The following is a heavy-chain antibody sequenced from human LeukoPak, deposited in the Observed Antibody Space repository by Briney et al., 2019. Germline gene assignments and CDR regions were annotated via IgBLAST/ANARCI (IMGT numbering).Heavy chain of an antibody. J-gene: IGHJ4*02. CDR3: ARDEDSSGYCDL. CDR2: ISSSSSYI. CDR1: GFTFSSYS. Sequence: GGSLRLSCAASGFTFSSYSMNWVRQAPGEGLEWVSSISSSSSYIYYADSVKGRFTISRDNAKNSLYLQMNSLRAEDTAVYYCARDEDSSGYCDLWGQGTLVTVSS. V-gene: IGHV3-21*01. D-gene: IGHD3-22*01.